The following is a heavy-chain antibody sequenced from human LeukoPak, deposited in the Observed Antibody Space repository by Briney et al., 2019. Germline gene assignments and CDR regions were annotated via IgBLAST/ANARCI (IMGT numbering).Heavy chain of an antibody. CDR2: ISAYNGNT. V-gene: IGHV1-18*01. CDR3: TRAPGQWPTFQH. CDR1: GYIFTTYG. D-gene: IGHD6-19*01. J-gene: IGHJ1*01. Sequence: ASVTVSCTASGYIFTTYGISWVRQAPGQGLEWMGWISAYNGNTNYAQKFQGRVTMTTDTSTSTAYMELRSLRSDDTAVYYCTRAPGQWPTFQHWGQGTLVTVSS.